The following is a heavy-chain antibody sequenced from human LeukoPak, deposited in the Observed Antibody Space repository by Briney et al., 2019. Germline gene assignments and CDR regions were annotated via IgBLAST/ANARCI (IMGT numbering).Heavy chain of an antibody. CDR3: AREGSGDTAIHF. Sequence: ASVKVSCKASGGTFSSYAISWVRQAPGQGLEWMGGIIPIFGTANYAQKFQGRVTITADESTSTAYMELSCLRSEDTAVYYCAREGSGDTAIHFWGQGTLVTVSS. CDR2: IIPIFGTA. J-gene: IGHJ4*02. V-gene: IGHV1-69*13. D-gene: IGHD5-18*01. CDR1: GGTFSSYA.